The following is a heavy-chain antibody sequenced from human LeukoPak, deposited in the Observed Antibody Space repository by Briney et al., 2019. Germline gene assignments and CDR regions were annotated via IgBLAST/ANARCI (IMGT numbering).Heavy chain of an antibody. Sequence: PSETLSLTCTVSGGSISSYYWSWIRQPAGKGLEWIGRIYTSGSTNYNPSLKSRVTMSVDTSKNQFSLKLSSVTAADTAVYYCARRRFLEWLLYVDDAFDIWGQGTMVTVSS. V-gene: IGHV4-4*07. CDR3: ARRRFLEWLLYVDDAFDI. D-gene: IGHD3-3*01. J-gene: IGHJ3*02. CDR2: IYTSGST. CDR1: GGSISSYY.